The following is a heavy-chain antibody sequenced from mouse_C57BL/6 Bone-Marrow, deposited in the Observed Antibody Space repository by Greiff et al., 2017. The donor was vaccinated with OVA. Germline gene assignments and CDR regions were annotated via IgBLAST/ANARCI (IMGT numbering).Heavy chain of an antibody. J-gene: IGHJ4*01. V-gene: IGHV2-2*01. D-gene: IGHD2-2*01. CDR2: IWSGGST. CDR1: GFSLTSYG. Sequence: VKLMESGPGLVQPSQSLSITCTVSGFSLTSYGVHWVRQSPGKGLEWLGVIWSGGSTDYNAAFISRLSISKDNSKSQVVYNMTSLQADDTAIYYCARYGYDIYYAMDYWGQGTSVTVSS. CDR3: ARYGYDIYYAMDY.